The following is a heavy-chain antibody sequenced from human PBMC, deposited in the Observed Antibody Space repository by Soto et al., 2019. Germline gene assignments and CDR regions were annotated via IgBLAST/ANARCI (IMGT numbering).Heavy chain of an antibody. CDR3: AKDFSPLGTPYWYFAL. CDR2: TSGGGGST. Sequence: EVQLLASGGGLVQTGGSLRLSCAASGFTFSSYAMSWVRQAPGKGLEWVSATSGGGGSTYYADSVKGRFTFSRDNSKNTVYRQINSLRAEDMSVHYCAKDFSPLGTPYWYFALWGRGTLVTVSS. CDR1: GFTFSSYA. V-gene: IGHV3-23*01. J-gene: IGHJ2*01. D-gene: IGHD7-27*01.